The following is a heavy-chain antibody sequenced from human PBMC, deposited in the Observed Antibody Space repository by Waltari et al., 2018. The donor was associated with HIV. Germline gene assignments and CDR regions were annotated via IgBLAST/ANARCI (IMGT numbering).Heavy chain of an antibody. D-gene: IGHD3-10*01. Sequence: QVQLVQSGAEVKKPGASVQVSCKVSGHTLSELSMPWVRQVPGKGLEWMGNFDPEDDETIYAQKFQGRVTMTEDTSSDTAYMELSSLTSGDTAVYYCATDFSGMVRAYSYYSLDVWGQGTTVTVSS. V-gene: IGHV1-24*01. J-gene: IGHJ6*02. CDR1: GHTLSELS. CDR3: ATDFSGMVRAYSYYSLDV. CDR2: FDPEDDET.